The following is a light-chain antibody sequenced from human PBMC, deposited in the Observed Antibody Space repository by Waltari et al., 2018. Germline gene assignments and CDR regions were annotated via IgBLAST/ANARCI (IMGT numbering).Light chain of an antibody. CDR1: QSVLYSPNNKNY. J-gene: IGKJ1*01. CDR2: WAS. CDR3: QQYHSVPRT. Sequence: DIVLTQSPDSLAVSLGERDTINCKSSQSVLYSPNNKNYLGGFQQKTGQPPKLLIYWASMREAGVPDRFSGSGSGTDFTLTISSLQAEDVAVYYCQQYHSVPRTFGQGTKVEI. V-gene: IGKV4-1*01.